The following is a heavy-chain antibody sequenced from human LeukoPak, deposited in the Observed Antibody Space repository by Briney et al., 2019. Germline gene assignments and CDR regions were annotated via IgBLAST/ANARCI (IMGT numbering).Heavy chain of an antibody. Sequence: GGSLRLSCAASGFTFSSYGMHWVRQAPGKGLEWVAVISYDGSNKYYADSVKGRFTISRDNSKNTLYLQMNSLRAEDTAVYYCAKSAVVITNHDAFDTWGQGTMVTASS. J-gene: IGHJ3*02. CDR3: AKSAVVITNHDAFDT. D-gene: IGHD3-22*01. V-gene: IGHV3-30*18. CDR1: GFTFSSYG. CDR2: ISYDGSNK.